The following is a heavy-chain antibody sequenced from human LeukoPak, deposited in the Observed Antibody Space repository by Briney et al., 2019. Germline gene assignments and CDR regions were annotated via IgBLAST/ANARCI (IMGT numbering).Heavy chain of an antibody. Sequence: GGSLRLSCTASGFTFSTYPMSWVRQAPGKGLDWLSAISGSGGSTYYADSVKGRFTISRDNSKNTLYLQLDSLRAEDTAVYYCAKVSLGTAMTSWGQGTLVTVSS. V-gene: IGHV3-23*01. J-gene: IGHJ5*02. CDR3: AKVSLGTAMTS. CDR2: ISGSGGST. CDR1: GFTFSTYP. D-gene: IGHD5-18*01.